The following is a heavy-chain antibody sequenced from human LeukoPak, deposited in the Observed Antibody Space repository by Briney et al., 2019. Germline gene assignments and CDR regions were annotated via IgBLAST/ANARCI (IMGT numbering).Heavy chain of an antibody. CDR1: GGSISSYY. CDR3: ARLQYSTGWSTIDY. V-gene: IGHV4-59*01. CDR2: IYYSGST. J-gene: IGHJ4*02. Sequence: SETLSLTCTVSGGSISSYYWSWIRQPPGKGLEWIGYIYYSGSTNYKPSLKSRATISVDTSKNQFSLRLSSVTAADTAVYYCARLQYSTGWSTIDYWGQGTLVTVSS. D-gene: IGHD6-19*01.